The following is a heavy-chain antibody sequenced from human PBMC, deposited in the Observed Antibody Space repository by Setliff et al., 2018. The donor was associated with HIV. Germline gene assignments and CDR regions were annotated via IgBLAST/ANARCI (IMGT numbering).Heavy chain of an antibody. CDR3: ARGNDNGQRGVPETLLCSLSPVIYYYHYYMDV. Sequence: SETLSLTCTVSGGSISSHYWNWIRQPPKKGLEWIGSIYYSGSTNYNPSLKSRVTLTLDMSKHHFSLRLTSVTAADTAVYDCARGNDNGQRGVPETLLCSLSPVIYYYHYYMDVWGKGTTVTVSS. V-gene: IGHV4-59*11. CDR1: GGSISSHY. D-gene: IGHD4-17*01. CDR2: IYYSGST. J-gene: IGHJ6*03.